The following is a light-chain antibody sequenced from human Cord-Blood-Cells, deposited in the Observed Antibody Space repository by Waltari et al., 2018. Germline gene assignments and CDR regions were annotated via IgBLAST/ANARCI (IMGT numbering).Light chain of an antibody. J-gene: IGKJ2*01. CDR2: GAS. CDR1: QSVSSN. CDR3: QQYNNWPLT. Sequence: EIVMTQSPATLSVSPGERATLSCRASQSVSSNLAWYQQKPGQAPRFLIYGASTRATGIPARFSGSGSGTEFTLTISSLQSEDFAVYYCQQYNNWPLTFGQGTKLEIK. V-gene: IGKV3-15*01.